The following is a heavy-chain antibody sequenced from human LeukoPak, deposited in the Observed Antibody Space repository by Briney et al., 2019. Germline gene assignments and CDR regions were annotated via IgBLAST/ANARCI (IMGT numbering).Heavy chain of an antibody. CDR1: GYTFTSYD. CDR3: ARVRSRGDDFWSGYYYYYYGMDV. J-gene: IGHJ6*02. CDR2: MNPNSGNT. D-gene: IGHD3-3*01. V-gene: IGHV1-8*01. Sequence: ASVKVSCKASGYTFTSYDINWVRQATGQGLEWMGWMNPNSGNTGYAQKFQGRVTMTRNTSISTAYMELSSLRSEDTAVYYCARVRSRGDDFWSGYYYYYYGMDVWGQGTTVTVSS.